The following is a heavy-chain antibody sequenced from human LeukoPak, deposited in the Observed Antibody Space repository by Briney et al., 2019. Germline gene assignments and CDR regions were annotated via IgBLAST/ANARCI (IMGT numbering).Heavy chain of an antibody. Sequence: ASVKVSCKTSGYTFSSYEINWVRQATGRGLEWAGWMNPKTGKTAYARNLQGRVTITRDTSISTAYMDLSGLRSEDTAVYYCARIRPVTTGLKGYYFDYWGQGTLVTVSS. D-gene: IGHD1-1*01. CDR1: GYTFSSYE. CDR2: MNPKTGKT. V-gene: IGHV1-8*01. J-gene: IGHJ4*02. CDR3: ARIRPVTTGLKGYYFDY.